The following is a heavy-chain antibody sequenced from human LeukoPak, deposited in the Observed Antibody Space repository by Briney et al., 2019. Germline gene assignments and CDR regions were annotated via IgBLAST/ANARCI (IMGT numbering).Heavy chain of an antibody. V-gene: IGHV3-33*01. CDR3: ATGGYDYYLVY. CDR1: GFTFSSYG. CDR2: IWYDGSNK. J-gene: IGHJ4*02. Sequence: GRSLRLSCAASGFTFSSYGMHRVRQAPGKGLQWVAVIWYDGSNKYYADSVKGRFTISRDNSKNTLYLQMTSLRAEDTAVYYCATGGYDYYLVYWGQGTLVTVSP. D-gene: IGHD5-12*01.